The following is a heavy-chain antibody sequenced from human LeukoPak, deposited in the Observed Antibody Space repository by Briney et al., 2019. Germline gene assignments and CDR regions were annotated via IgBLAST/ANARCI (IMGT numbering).Heavy chain of an antibody. Sequence: GGSLRLSCAASGFTFSSYRMSWVRQAPGKGLEWVANIKQDGSEKHYVDSVKGRFTISRDNAKNSLYLQMNSLRAEDTAVYYCARDGILGGALDYWGQGTLVTVSS. D-gene: IGHD3-16*01. CDR1: GFTFSSYR. CDR2: IKQDGSEK. V-gene: IGHV3-7*01. CDR3: ARDGILGGALDY. J-gene: IGHJ4*02.